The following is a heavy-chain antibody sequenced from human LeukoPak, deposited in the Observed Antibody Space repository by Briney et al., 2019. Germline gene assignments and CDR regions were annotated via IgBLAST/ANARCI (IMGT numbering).Heavy chain of an antibody. CDR1: GFTFTNYA. CDR3: AKAPGLLDFDY. Sequence: GGSLRLSCAASGFTFTNYAMNWVRQAPGKGLEWVSTISVSGGTTYYADSVKGRFTISRDNSKNTLYLQMNSLRAEDTAVNYCAKAPGLLDFDYWGQGALVTVSS. J-gene: IGHJ4*02. CDR2: ISVSGGTT. D-gene: IGHD2-15*01. V-gene: IGHV3-23*01.